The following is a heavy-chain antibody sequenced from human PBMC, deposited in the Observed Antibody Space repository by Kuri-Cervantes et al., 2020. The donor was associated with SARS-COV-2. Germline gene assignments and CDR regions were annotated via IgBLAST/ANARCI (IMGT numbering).Heavy chain of an antibody. D-gene: IGHD3-22*01. CDR1: GGPISGGDDY. J-gene: IGHJ5*02. V-gene: IGHV4-30-4*08. CDR3: AKETNYYDRSGYYYAWFDP. CDR2: VSNGGTT. Sequence: SETLSLTCTVAGGPISGGDDYWNWIRQPPGKGLEWIGYVSNGGTTYYNSSLRGRVTISVDTSKSQFSLNLTSVTAADTAVYYCAKETNYYDRSGYYYAWFDPWGQGTLVTVSS.